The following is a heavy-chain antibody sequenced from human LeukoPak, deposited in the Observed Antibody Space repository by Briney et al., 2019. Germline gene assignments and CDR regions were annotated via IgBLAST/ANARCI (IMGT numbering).Heavy chain of an antibody. D-gene: IGHD2-15*01. V-gene: IGHV3-23*01. CDR3: AKDGGLGYCSGGSCYHGTYFDY. CDR2: ISGSGGST. Sequence: QPGGSLRLSCAASGFTFSSYAMSWVRRAPGKGLEWVSAISGSGGSTYYADSVKGRFTISRDNSKNTLYLQMNSLRAEDTAVYYCAKDGGLGYCSGGSCYHGTYFDYWGQGTLVTVSS. J-gene: IGHJ4*02. CDR1: GFTFSSYA.